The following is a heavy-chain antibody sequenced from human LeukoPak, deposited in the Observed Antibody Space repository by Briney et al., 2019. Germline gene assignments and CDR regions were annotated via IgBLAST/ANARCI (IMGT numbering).Heavy chain of an antibody. D-gene: IGHD2-2*01. Sequence: SETLSLTCTVSGGSISGYYWSWIRQPPGRGLEWIGYIYYSGSTNYNPSLKSRVTISVDTSKNQFSLKLRSVTGADTAVYYCARGGCSSTSCSFDYWGQGTLVTVSS. J-gene: IGHJ4*02. CDR1: GGSISGYY. CDR3: ARGGCSSTSCSFDY. CDR2: IYYSGST. V-gene: IGHV4-59*01.